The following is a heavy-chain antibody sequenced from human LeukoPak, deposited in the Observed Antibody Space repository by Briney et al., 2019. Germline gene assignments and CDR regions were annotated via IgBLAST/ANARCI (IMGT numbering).Heavy chain of an antibody. D-gene: IGHD3-16*02. Sequence: SQTLSLTCAISGDSVSSNSAAWNWIRQSPSRGLEWLRRTYYRSKWYNDYAVSVKSRISISPDTAKNQFSLQLNSVTPEDTAVYDCAREMVDDYVWGSYRSYFDYWGQGTLVTVSS. CDR3: AREMVDDYVWGSYRSYFDY. J-gene: IGHJ4*02. V-gene: IGHV6-1*01. CDR1: GDSVSSNSAA. CDR2: TYYRSKWYN.